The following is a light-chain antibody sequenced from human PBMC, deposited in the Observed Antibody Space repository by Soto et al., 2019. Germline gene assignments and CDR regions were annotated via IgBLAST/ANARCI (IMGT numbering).Light chain of an antibody. V-gene: IGLV7-46*01. Sequence: HAVVTQEPSLTVSPGGTVTLTCGSSTGAVTSGHYPYWFQQKPGQAPRIVIYDTSNKHSWTPARFSGSLLGGKAALTLAGAQPEDEAEYYCLLSYGGAAVFGGGTQLTVL. CDR2: DTS. CDR1: TGAVTSGHY. CDR3: LLSYGGAAV. J-gene: IGLJ7*01.